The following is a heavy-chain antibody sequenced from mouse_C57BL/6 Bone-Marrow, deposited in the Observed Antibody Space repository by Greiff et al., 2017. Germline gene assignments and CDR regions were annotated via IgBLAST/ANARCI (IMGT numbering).Heavy chain of an antibody. CDR3: AREGYFDV. J-gene: IGHJ1*03. CDR2: INPGSGGT. V-gene: IGHV1-54*01. Sequence: QVQLKQSGAELVRPGTSVKVSCKASGYAFTNYLIEWVKQRPGQGLEWIGVINPGSGGTNYNEKFKGKATLTADKTSSTAYMQLSSLTSEDSAVYFCAREGYFDVWGTGTTVTVSS. CDR1: GYAFTNYL.